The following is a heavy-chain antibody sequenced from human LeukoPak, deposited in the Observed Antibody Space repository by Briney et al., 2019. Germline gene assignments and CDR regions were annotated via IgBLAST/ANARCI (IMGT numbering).Heavy chain of an antibody. V-gene: IGHV4-59*02. CDR1: GGSVSSYY. CDR3: ARWDSGSYFLDY. J-gene: IGHJ4*02. Sequence: SETLSLTCTVSGGSVSSYYWNWIRQPPGKGLEWIGYIHYSGSTNYNPSLKSRVTISVDTSKNQFPLKLNSVTAADTAVYYCARWDSGSYFLDYWGQGTLVTVSS. CDR2: IHYSGST. D-gene: IGHD1-26*01.